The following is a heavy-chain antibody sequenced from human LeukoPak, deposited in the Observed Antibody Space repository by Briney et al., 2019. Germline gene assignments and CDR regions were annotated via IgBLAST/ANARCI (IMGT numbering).Heavy chain of an antibody. CDR1: GGSINNYY. D-gene: IGHD3-10*01. CDR3: ARTTMVRGTYYMDV. V-gene: IGHV4-59*01. CDR2: IYYSGST. J-gene: IGHJ6*03. Sequence: SETLSLTCTVSGGSINNYYWSCIRQPPGKGLEWIGYIYYSGSTNYNPSLKSRVTISVDTSKSQFSLKLSSVTAADTAVYYCARTTMVRGTYYMDVWGKGTTVTVSS.